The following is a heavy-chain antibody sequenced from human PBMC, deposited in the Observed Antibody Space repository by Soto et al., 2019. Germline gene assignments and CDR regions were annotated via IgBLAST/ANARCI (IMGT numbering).Heavy chain of an antibody. CDR3: SRDRSWRTGYYSGIDV. CDR1: GFTFSSYA. Sequence: QAHLVESGGGVVQPGGSLRLSCAASGFTFSSYAMHWVRQAPGKGLEWVALMWYDRSHTYYAESVKGRFNISRDESKNMLFLHMSGLRAEDTAVYYCSRDRSWRTGYYSGIDVWGQGTTLTVS. J-gene: IGHJ6*02. CDR2: MWYDRSHT. V-gene: IGHV3-33*01. D-gene: IGHD1-1*01.